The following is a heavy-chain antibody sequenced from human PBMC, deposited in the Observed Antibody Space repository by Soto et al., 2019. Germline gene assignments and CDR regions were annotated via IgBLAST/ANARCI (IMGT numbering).Heavy chain of an antibody. CDR1: GDSVSSVGFH. CDR2: IYNGGST. V-gene: IGHV4-30-4*01. CDR3: ARAPVGLDTISYFDY. Sequence: PSETLSLTCTVSGDSVSSVGFHWAWLRRPPGQGLEWIGYIYNGGSTYYRPSLESRMHMSLDANRNHYSLRLTSVTAADTAVYFCARAPVGLDTISYFDYWGQGKLVTLSS. D-gene: IGHD3-3*01. J-gene: IGHJ4*02.